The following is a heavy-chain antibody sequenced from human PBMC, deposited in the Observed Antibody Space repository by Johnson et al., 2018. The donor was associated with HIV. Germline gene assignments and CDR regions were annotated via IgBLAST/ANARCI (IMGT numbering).Heavy chain of an antibody. CDR3: ARSLGVGAFDI. J-gene: IGHJ3*02. CDR1: GFTVSSSY. Sequence: VQLLESGGGLVKPGGSLRLSCAASGFTVSSSYMSWVRQAPGKGLEWVSVIYSGGSTYYADSVKGRFTISRDNSKNTLYLQMNSLRAEDTAVYYCARSLGVGAFDIWGQGTMVTVSS. D-gene: IGHD3-10*01. V-gene: IGHV3-66*01. CDR2: IYSGGST.